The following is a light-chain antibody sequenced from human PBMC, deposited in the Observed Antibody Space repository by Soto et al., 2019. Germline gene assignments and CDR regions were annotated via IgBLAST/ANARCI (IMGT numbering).Light chain of an antibody. J-gene: IGLJ1*01. V-gene: IGLV2-23*02. CDR3: CSFAGSGTGV. CDR2: EVN. Sequence: QSALTQPASVSGSPGQLIAISCTGTSSDIGTYNLVSWYQQHPGKAPKLMISEVNKRPSGVSNRFSGSKSGNTASRTISGLQTEDEADYYCCSFAGSGTGVFGTGTKLTVL. CDR1: SSDIGTYNL.